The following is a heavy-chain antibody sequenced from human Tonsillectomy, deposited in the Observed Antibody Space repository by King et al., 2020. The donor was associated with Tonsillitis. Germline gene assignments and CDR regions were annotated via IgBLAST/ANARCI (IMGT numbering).Heavy chain of an antibody. CDR3: ARESRNDFDY. D-gene: IGHD1-1*01. CDR2: INSDGSRK. V-gene: IGHV3-74*01. Sequence: VQLVESGGGLVQPGGSLRLSCAASGFTFSTYWMHWVRQAPGKGLVWVSRINSDGSRKRYADSVKGRFTISRDNAKNTLYLQMNSLRAEDTAVYYCARESRNDFDYWGQGTLVTVSS. J-gene: IGHJ4*02. CDR1: GFTFSTYW.